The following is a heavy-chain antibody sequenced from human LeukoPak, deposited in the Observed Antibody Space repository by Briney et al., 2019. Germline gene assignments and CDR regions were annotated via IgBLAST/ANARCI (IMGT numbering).Heavy chain of an antibody. CDR1: GFTFINAW. V-gene: IGHV3-7*01. Sequence: GGSLRLSCAASGFTFINAWMTWVRQSPGKGLEWVANIQQDGSEKSYVDSVKGRFTISRDNAKNSLYLQMNSLTADDTGVYYCARGTTMVTPRVRRGYYYYYMDVWGKGTTVTVSS. CDR2: IQQDGSEK. CDR3: ARGTTMVTPRVRRGYYYYYMDV. D-gene: IGHD4-23*01. J-gene: IGHJ6*03.